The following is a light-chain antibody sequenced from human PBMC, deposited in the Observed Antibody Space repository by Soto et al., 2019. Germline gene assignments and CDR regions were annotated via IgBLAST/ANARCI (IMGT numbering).Light chain of an antibody. V-gene: IGKV1-5*01. CDR2: DAS. J-gene: IGKJ4*01. Sequence: DIQMTLSPYTLSASVGDRVTITCRASQSVTSWLAWYQQKPGKAPNLLIYDASSLESGVPSRFSGSGSGTEFTLTISSLQPDDFATYYCQQYNSYPLTFGGGTKVEIK. CDR3: QQYNSYPLT. CDR1: QSVTSW.